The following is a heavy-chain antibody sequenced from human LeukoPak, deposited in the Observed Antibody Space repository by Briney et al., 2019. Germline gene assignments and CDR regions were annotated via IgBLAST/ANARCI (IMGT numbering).Heavy chain of an antibody. J-gene: IGHJ4*02. CDR1: GFTFSTFG. Sequence: GGSQRLSCAASGFTFSTFGMHWVRQAPGKGLEWVSYVSSSSSIISYADSVKGRFTISRDNAKNSLYLQMNSLRAEDTAVYYCAPAFILGHCSSTNCYTSSADYWGQGILVIVSS. CDR2: VSSSSSII. CDR3: APAFILGHCSSTNCYTSSADY. V-gene: IGHV3-48*04. D-gene: IGHD2-2*02.